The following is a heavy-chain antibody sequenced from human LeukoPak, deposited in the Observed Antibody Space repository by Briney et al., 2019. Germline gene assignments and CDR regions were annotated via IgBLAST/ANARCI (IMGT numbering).Heavy chain of an antibody. J-gene: IGHJ3*02. V-gene: IGHV4-59*08. Sequence: SETLSLTCTVSGGSISSYYWSWIRQPPGKGLELIGYIYYSGSTNYNPSLKSRVTISVDTSKNQFSLKLSSVTAADTAVYYCARLVGATGNDAFDIWGQGTMVTVSS. CDR2: IYYSGST. CDR1: GGSISSYY. D-gene: IGHD1-26*01. CDR3: ARLVGATGNDAFDI.